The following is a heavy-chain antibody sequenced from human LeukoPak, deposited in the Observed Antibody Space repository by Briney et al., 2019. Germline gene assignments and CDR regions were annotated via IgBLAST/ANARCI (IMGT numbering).Heavy chain of an antibody. D-gene: IGHD3-22*01. J-gene: IGHJ4*02. CDR1: GFTFSSYG. CDR2: ISGSGGST. CDR3: AKVRSIVVVTGYYFDY. Sequence: GGSLRLSCAASGFTFSSYGMSWVRQAPGKGLEWVSAISGSGGSTYYADSVKGRFTISRDNSKNTLYLQMNSLRAEDTAVYYCAKVRSIVVVTGYYFDYWGQGTLVTVSS. V-gene: IGHV3-23*01.